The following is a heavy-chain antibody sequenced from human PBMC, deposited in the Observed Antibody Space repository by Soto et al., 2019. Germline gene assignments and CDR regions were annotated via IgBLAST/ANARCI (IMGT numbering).Heavy chain of an antibody. Sequence: EVQLVESGGGLVQTGGSLRLSCAASGFTFSAYWMSWVRQAPGKGLEWVANIKQAGSEKYYVDSVNGRFIISRDDAKNSLFLQGNSLRVEDTAVYYCAREKRANGYFDYWGQGTLVNVSS. CDR1: GFTFSAYW. CDR2: IKQAGSEK. D-gene: IGHD6-25*01. CDR3: AREKRANGYFDY. J-gene: IGHJ4*02. V-gene: IGHV3-7*01.